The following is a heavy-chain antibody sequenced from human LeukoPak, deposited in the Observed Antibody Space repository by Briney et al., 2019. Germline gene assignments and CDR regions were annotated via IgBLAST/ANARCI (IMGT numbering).Heavy chain of an antibody. CDR1: GGSISSGGYY. CDR3: AIERHEYYYDSSGYSH. J-gene: IGHJ4*02. CDR2: IYYSGST. D-gene: IGHD3-22*01. V-gene: IGHV4-31*03. Sequence: SETLSLTCTVSGGSISSGGYYWSWIRQHPGKGLEWIGYIYYSGSTYYNPSLKSRVTISVDTSKNQFSLKLSSVTAADTAVYYCAIERHEYYYDSSGYSHWGQGTLVTVSS.